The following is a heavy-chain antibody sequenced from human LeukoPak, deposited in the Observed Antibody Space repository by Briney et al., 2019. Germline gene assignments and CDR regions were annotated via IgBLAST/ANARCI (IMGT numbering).Heavy chain of an antibody. V-gene: IGHV3-66*01. CDR3: ASLYYGCNNFDY. Sequence: GGSLRLSYAASKFTHKSKYISWVRQAPAKGLDWVAGIYRVGSTHYPDSVKGRFTISRDNSKNTPYLQMTSLRAEDTAVYYCASLYYGCNNFDYWGQGTLVTVSS. J-gene: IGHJ4*02. D-gene: IGHD4-23*01. CDR2: IYRVGST. CDR1: KFTHKSKY.